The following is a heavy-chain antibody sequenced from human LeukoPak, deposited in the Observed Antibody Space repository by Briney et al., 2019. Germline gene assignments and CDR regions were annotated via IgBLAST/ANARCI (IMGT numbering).Heavy chain of an antibody. CDR1: GGSISSYY. Sequence: SETLSLTCTVSGGSISSYYWSWIRQPPGKGLEWIGYIYYSGSINYNPSLKSRVTISVDTSKNQFSLKLSSVTAADTAVYYCARDREDYYGSGSQTYFDYWGQGTLVTVSS. CDR3: ARDREDYYGSGSQTYFDY. CDR2: IYYSGSI. J-gene: IGHJ4*02. V-gene: IGHV4-59*01. D-gene: IGHD3-10*01.